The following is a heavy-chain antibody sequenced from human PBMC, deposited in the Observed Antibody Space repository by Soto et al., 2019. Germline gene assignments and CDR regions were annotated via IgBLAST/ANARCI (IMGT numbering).Heavy chain of an antibody. CDR3: VRQGIGHLHGLVDV. V-gene: IGHV4-39*01. Sequence: SETLSLTCTVSGGSISSSSYYWGWIRQPPGKGLEWIGSIYYSGSTYYNPSLKSRVTISVDTSTNQFSLRLSSVTAADTAVYYCVRQGIGHLHGLVDVWGQGTTVTVSS. CDR1: GGSISSSSYY. J-gene: IGHJ6*02. CDR2: IYYSGST. D-gene: IGHD3-10*01.